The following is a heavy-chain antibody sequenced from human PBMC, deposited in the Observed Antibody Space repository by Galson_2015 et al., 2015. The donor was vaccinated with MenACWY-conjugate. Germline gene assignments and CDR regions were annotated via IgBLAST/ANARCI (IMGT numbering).Heavy chain of an antibody. CDR1: GFTFSSYR. J-gene: IGHJ6*02. CDR2: ISSSSSYI. CDR3: ARLYSTIQGGGMDV. Sequence: SLRLSCAASGFTFSSYRMNWVRQAPGKGLEWVSSISSSSSYIYYADSVKGRFTISRDNAKNSLYLQMNSLRAEDTAVYYCARLYSTIQGGGMDVWGQGTTVTVSS. V-gene: IGHV3-21*01. D-gene: IGHD6-13*01.